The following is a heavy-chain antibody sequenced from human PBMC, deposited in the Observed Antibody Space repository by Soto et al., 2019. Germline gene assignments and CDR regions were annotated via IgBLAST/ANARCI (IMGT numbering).Heavy chain of an antibody. V-gene: IGHV1-58*01. CDR2: IVVGSGNT. D-gene: IGHD3-3*01. CDR1: GFTFTSSA. J-gene: IGHJ6*02. Sequence: QMQLVQSGPEVKKPGTSVKVSCKASGFTFTSSAVQWVRQARGQRLEWIGWIVVGSGNTNYAQKFQERVTITRDMSASTAYMEPSSLRSEETAVYYCAADRGRTGRYDDFWSGYYPYYYYGMDVWGQGTTVTVSS. CDR3: AADRGRTGRYDDFWSGYYPYYYYGMDV.